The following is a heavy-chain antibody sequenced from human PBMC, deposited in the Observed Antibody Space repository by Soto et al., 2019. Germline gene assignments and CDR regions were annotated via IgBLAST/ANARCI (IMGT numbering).Heavy chain of an antibody. D-gene: IGHD6-6*01. Sequence: PSETLSLTCTVSGGSIISGDYYWIWIRQPPGKGLEWIGYIYYSGSTYYNPSLKSRVTISVDTSKNQFSLKLSSVTAADTAVYYCARGSIAAPLSGMDVWGQGTTVTVSS. J-gene: IGHJ6*02. CDR3: ARGSIAAPLSGMDV. V-gene: IGHV4-30-4*01. CDR1: GGSIISGDYY. CDR2: IYYSGST.